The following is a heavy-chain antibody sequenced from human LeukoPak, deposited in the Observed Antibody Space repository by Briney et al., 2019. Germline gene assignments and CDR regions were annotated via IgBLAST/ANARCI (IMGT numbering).Heavy chain of an antibody. V-gene: IGHV3-23*01. CDR3: AKVLSTIHKSPFDY. CDR2: ISAGGGST. D-gene: IGHD2-2*02. CDR1: IFTFSYYA. Sequence: PGGSLRLSCAASIFTFSYYAMSWVRQAPGKGLEWVSSISAGGGSTYYADSVKGRFTISRDNSKNTLYLQMNSLRAEDTAVYYCAKVLSTIHKSPFDYWGQGTLVTVSS. J-gene: IGHJ4*02.